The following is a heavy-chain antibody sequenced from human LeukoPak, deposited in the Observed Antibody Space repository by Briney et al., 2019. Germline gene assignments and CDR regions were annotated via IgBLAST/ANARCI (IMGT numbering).Heavy chain of an antibody. CDR1: GFTFSSYA. V-gene: IGHV3-23*01. J-gene: IGHJ4*02. Sequence: GGSLRLSCAASGFTFSSYAMSWVRQAPGKGLEWVPAIGDSGSSTYYADSVKGRFTISRDNSKNTLYLQMNILRAEDTAVYYCAKLPPRVVPSANYYFDYWGQGTLVTVSS. CDR2: IGDSGSST. CDR3: AKLPPRVVPSANYYFDY. D-gene: IGHD2-2*01.